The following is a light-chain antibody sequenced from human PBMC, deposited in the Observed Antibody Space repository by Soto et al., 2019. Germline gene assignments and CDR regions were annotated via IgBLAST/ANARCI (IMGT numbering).Light chain of an antibody. CDR2: EVT. CDR3: TSYTISSTQV. V-gene: IGLV2-14*01. CDR1: SSDVGGYNY. Sequence: QPASVSGSPGQSITISCTGTSSDVGGYNYVSWYQQHPGKAPKLIIFEVTYRPSGVSNRFSGSKSANTASLTISGLQAEDEADYYCTSYTISSTQVFGTGTKLTVL. J-gene: IGLJ1*01.